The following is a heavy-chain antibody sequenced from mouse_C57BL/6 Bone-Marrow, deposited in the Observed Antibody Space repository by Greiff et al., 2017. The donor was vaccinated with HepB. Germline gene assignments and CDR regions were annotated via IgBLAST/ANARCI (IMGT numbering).Heavy chain of an antibody. Sequence: EVKVVESEGGLVQPGSSMKLSCTASGFTFSDYYMAWVRQVPEKGLEWVANINYDGSSTYYLDSLKSRFIISRDNAKNILYLQMSSLKSEDTATYYCAREDSNYYAMDYWGQGTSVTVSS. CDR3: AREDSNYYAMDY. CDR2: INYDGSST. CDR1: GFTFSDYY. V-gene: IGHV5-16*01. D-gene: IGHD2-5*01. J-gene: IGHJ4*01.